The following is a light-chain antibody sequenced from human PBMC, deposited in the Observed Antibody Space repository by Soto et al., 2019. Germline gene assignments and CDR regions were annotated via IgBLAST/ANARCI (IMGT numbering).Light chain of an antibody. Sequence: DIQMTQSPSTLSASVGDRVTITCRASQSISSWLAWYQQKPGQAPKLLIYDASSLESGVPSRFSGSGSGTEFTLTISSLQPDDFATYYCQQYNSYLYTVGQGTKLEIK. CDR2: DAS. J-gene: IGKJ2*01. CDR1: QSISSW. V-gene: IGKV1-5*01. CDR3: QQYNSYLYT.